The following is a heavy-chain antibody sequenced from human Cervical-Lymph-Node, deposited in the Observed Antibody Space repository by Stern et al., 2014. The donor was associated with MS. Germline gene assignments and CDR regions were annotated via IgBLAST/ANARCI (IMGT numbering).Heavy chain of an antibody. D-gene: IGHD3-16*01. Sequence: QVQLQESGPGLVKPSGTLSLTCAVSGGSISSSNWWSWVRQPPGKGLEWIGETLHTGSTTYTPSLKSRVPISVDRSKNQFALRLSCVTAADTAVYYCARVFGKFEYWGQGTLVTVSS. CDR1: GGSISSSNW. CDR2: TLHTGST. J-gene: IGHJ4*02. CDR3: ARVFGKFEY. V-gene: IGHV4-4*02.